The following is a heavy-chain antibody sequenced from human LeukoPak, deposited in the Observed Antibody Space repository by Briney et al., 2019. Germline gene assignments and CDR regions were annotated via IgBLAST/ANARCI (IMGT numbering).Heavy chain of an antibody. Sequence: ESGPTLAKPTETLTLTCTCSGFSVSSSGLAVGWIRQPPGKALEWLGHIYWNDNDYYSTFLKSRLTITRDTSENQVVLTMTNMDPVDTATYYCAHLTTSAFYYDYWGQGTLVTVSS. V-gene: IGHV2-5*01. CDR1: GFSVSSSGLA. D-gene: IGHD1-1*01. CDR3: AHLTTSAFYYDY. CDR2: IYWNDND. J-gene: IGHJ4*02.